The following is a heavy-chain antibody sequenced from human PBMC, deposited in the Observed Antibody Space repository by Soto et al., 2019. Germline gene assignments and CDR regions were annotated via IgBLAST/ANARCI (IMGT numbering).Heavy chain of an antibody. V-gene: IGHV3-74*01. D-gene: IGHD6-13*01. J-gene: IGHJ4*02. CDR2: IDTSGTST. Sequence: GSLRLSCGASGFTFTNFWMHWVRQVPGKGLVWVSRIDTSGTSTSYADSVKGRFTISRDNAKSTVTLQMNSLRAEDTGVYYCARDSWYFDVWSQVSLVTVSS. CDR1: GFTFTNFW. CDR3: ARDSWYFDV.